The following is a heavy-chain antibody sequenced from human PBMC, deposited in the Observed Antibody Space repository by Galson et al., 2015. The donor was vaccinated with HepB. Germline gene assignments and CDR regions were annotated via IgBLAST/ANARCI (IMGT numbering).Heavy chain of an antibody. CDR2: VCWDDSQ. D-gene: IGHD3-10*01. CDR1: GFSLSNSGVG. J-gene: IGHJ6*03. Sequence: PALVKPTQTLTLTCTFAGFSLSNSGVGVGWIRQPPGKALEWLGLVCWDDSQRYSPFLKSRLTITKDTSKNQVVLTMTNMDPEDTATYYCTRDDGFLYMDVWGKGAPVTVSS. CDR3: TRDDGFLYMDV. V-gene: IGHV2-5*02.